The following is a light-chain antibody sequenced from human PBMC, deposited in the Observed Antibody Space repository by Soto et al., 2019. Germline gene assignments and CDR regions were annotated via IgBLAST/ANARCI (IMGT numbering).Light chain of an antibody. CDR1: QDINTD. Sequence: DIQMTQSPSSLSASVGDRVTITCRASQDINTDLDWYQQKPGKAPRRLISDASSLQSGFPSRFSGSRFGTHFTLTISSLQPEDFAAYFCQQHHTYPRTFGQGTKVEIK. J-gene: IGKJ1*01. V-gene: IGKV1-17*01. CDR2: DAS. CDR3: QQHHTYPRT.